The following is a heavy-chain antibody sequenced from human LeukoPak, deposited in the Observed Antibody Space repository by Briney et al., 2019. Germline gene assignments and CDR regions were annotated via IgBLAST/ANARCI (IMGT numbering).Heavy chain of an antibody. Sequence: GGSLRLSCAASGFTFSSYAMSWVRQAPGKGLEWVSAISGSGGSTYYADSVKGRFTISRDNSKNTLYLQMNSLRAEDTAVYYCARHNAARLRARANWFDPWGQGTLVTVSS. J-gene: IGHJ5*02. CDR3: ARHNAARLRARANWFDP. CDR2: ISGSGGST. D-gene: IGHD2-21*02. V-gene: IGHV3-23*01. CDR1: GFTFSSYA.